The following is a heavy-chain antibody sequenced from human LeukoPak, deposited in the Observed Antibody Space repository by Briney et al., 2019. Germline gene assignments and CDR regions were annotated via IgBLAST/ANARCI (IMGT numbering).Heavy chain of an antibody. CDR3: ARTSNGYSSGWYYYYYMDV. D-gene: IGHD6-19*01. V-gene: IGHV1-69*05. J-gene: IGHJ6*03. CDR1: GGTFSSYA. Sequence: SVKVSCKASGGTFSSYAISWVRQAPGQGLEWMGGIIPIFGTANYAQKFQGRVTITTDESTSTAYMELSSLRSEDTAVYYCARTSNGYSSGWYYYYYMDVWVKGTTVTVSS. CDR2: IIPIFGTA.